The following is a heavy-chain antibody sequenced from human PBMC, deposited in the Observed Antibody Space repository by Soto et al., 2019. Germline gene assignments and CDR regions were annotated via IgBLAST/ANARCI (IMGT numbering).Heavy chain of an antibody. J-gene: IGHJ4*02. CDR1: GGSISSSNW. D-gene: IGHD6-19*01. CDR2: IHHSGST. V-gene: IGHV4-4*02. CDR3: ARRGLVSPVDY. Sequence: SETLSLTCAVSGGSISSSNWWSWVRQPPGKGLEWIGEIHHSGSTNYNPSLKSRVTISVDTSENQFSLKLSSVTAADTAVYYCARRGLVSPVDYWGQGTLVTVSS.